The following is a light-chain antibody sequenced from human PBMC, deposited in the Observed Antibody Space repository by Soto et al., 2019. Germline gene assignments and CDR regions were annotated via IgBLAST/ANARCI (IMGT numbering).Light chain of an antibody. J-gene: IGKJ1*01. Sequence: DIQMTQSPSSMSASVGDRVTITCRASQSISSWLAWYQQKPGKAPKLLIYDVSSLQSGVPSRFSGSGSGTEFTLTISSLQPDDFATYYCQHYKMYPPWTFGQGTKVDIK. V-gene: IGKV1-5*01. CDR1: QSISSW. CDR2: DVS. CDR3: QHYKMYPPWT.